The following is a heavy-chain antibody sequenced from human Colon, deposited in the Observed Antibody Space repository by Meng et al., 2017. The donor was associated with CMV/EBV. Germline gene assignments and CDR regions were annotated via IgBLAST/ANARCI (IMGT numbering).Heavy chain of an antibody. CDR2: VYISGKP. CDR1: VASITSYY. J-gene: IGHJ4*02. Sequence: HARLPRPGPGFVKPSEHLPLPCTVLVASITSYYWTGLRQPAGKGLEWIGSVYISGKPNYNPSLKSRVTMSIDTSKNQLSLNIRSVTAADTAVYYCARDSNLSGLAYWGQGTLVTVSS. CDR3: ARDSNLSGLAY. V-gene: IGHV4-4*07. D-gene: IGHD3-10*01.